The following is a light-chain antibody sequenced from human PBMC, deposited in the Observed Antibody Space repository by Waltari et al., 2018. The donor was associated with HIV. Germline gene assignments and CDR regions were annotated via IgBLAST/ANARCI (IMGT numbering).Light chain of an antibody. CDR3: ASWDDYLRRWI. V-gene: IGLV1-47*01. CDR1: KSNIGNNF. Sequence: QPKMTQAPSASKTPGQRITMSCSGSKSNIGNNFIFWYQQIAGAAPRLVMARNEQRPAGVPDRFSGTKSGTSAFLAIADLRLDDEATYICASWDDYLRRWIFGGGTKLTVL. CDR2: RNE. J-gene: IGLJ2*01.